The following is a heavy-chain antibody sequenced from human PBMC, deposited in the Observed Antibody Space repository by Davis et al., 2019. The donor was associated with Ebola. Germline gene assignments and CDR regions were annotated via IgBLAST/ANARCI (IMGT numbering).Heavy chain of an antibody. D-gene: IGHD3-22*01. J-gene: IGHJ1*01. CDR2: IYDSGSTNYSGST. CDR3: ARGLPMIVDFQH. V-gene: IGHV4-59*12. CDR1: GGSITDYY. Sequence: SETLSLTCTVSGGSITDYYWDWIRQPPGKGLEWIGYIYDSGSTNYSGSTNYNPSLKSRVTISVDTSKNQFSLKLSSVTAADTAVYYCARGLPMIVDFQHWGQGTLVTVSS.